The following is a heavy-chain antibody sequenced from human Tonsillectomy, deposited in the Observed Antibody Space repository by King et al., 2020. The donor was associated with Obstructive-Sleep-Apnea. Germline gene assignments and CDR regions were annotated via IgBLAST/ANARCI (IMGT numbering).Heavy chain of an antibody. CDR1: GFTFDDYA. D-gene: IGHD3-9*01. V-gene: IGHV3-9*01. J-gene: IGHJ4*02. CDR3: AKDISYDILTGDFDY. Sequence: VQLVESGGGLAQPGRSLRLSCAASGFTFDDYAMHWVRQAPGKGLEWVSGISWNGCSRGYADSVKGRFTISRDNAKSFLYLQMNSLRAEDTALYYCAKDISYDILTGDFDYWGQGTLVTVSS. CDR2: ISWNGCSR.